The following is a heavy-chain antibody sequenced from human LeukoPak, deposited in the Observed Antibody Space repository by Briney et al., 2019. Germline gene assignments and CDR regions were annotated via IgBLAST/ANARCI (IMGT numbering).Heavy chain of an antibody. CDR3: ARGYYGDYHAFDI. CDR1: GGSISSYY. D-gene: IGHD4-17*01. V-gene: IGHV4-59*01. Sequence: SETLSLTCTVSGGSISSYYWSWIRQPPGKGLEWIGYIYYSGSTNYNPSLKSRVTISVDTSKNQFSLKLSSVTAADTAVYYCARGYYGDYHAFDIWGQGAMVTVSS. J-gene: IGHJ3*02. CDR2: IYYSGST.